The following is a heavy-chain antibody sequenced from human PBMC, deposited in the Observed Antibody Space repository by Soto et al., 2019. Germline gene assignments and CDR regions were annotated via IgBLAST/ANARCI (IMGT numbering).Heavy chain of an antibody. CDR2: SYSSGSI. D-gene: IGHD2-2*02. Sequence: PSETLSLTGSVSGGSVSSDTHYCSWIRQPPGKRLEWMGFSYSSGSINYNPSLKRRVTMSVDTSKNQFSLKRRSVIVADTAVYHCARFVRSCSGTTCYTRADVWGQGTTVTVSS. J-gene: IGHJ6*02. CDR1: GGSVSSDTHY. CDR3: ARFVRSCSGTTCYTRADV. V-gene: IGHV4-61*01.